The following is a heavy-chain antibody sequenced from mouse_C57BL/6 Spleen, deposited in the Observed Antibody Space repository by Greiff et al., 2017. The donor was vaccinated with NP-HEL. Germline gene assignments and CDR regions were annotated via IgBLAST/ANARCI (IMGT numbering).Heavy chain of an antibody. D-gene: IGHD2-4*01. V-gene: IGHV5-17*01. CDR3: AGDYGHYFDY. J-gene: IGHJ2*01. CDR1: GFTFSDYG. Sequence: EVNVVESGGGLVKPGGSLKLSCAASGFTFSDYGMHWVRQAPEKGLEWVAYISSGSSTIYYADTVKGRFTISRDNAKNTLFLQMTSLRSEDTAMYYCAGDYGHYFDYWGQGTTLTVSS. CDR2: ISSGSSTI.